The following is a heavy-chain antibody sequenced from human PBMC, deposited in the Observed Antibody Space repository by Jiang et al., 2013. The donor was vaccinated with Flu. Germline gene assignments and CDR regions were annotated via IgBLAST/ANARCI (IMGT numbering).Heavy chain of an antibody. D-gene: IGHD3-22*01. CDR2: IYYSGKT. J-gene: IGHJ6*02. Sequence: GPGLVKPSETLSLTCSVSGDSVSSSSYYWSWIRQPPGKGLEWIGCIYYSGKTHYNPSLKSRVTLAVDKSKNQFSLKLSSVTAADTAVYYCARVLLPPYYYTLDVWGQGTTVTVSS. CDR3: ARVLLPPYYYTLDV. CDR1: GDSVSSSSYY. V-gene: IGHV4-61*01.